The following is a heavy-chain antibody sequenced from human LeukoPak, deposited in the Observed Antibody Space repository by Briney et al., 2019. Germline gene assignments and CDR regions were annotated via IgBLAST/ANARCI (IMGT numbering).Heavy chain of an antibody. D-gene: IGHD3-3*01. Sequence: PSETLSLTCTVSGGSISSYYWSWIRQPPGKGLEWIGYIYYSGSTYYNPSLKSRVTISVDTSKNQFSLKLSSVTAADTAVYYCARKPTISYGMDVWGQGTTVTVSS. CDR3: ARKPTISYGMDV. CDR1: GGSISSYY. V-gene: IGHV4-59*08. CDR2: IYYSGST. J-gene: IGHJ6*02.